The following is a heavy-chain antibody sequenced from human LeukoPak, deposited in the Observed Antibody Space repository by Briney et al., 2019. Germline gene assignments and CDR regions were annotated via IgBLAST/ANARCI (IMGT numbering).Heavy chain of an antibody. CDR2: IYENGGTT. D-gene: IGHD2-8*02. V-gene: IGHV3-23*01. Sequence: GGSLRLSCVGSGFTFRSHAMSWVRQAPEKGLEFVSGIYENGGTTYYADSVKGRFSTSRDNSKNTLYLQMDSLRGEDTAVYYCAKDTAGGLYYYYGMDVWGQGTTVTVSS. J-gene: IGHJ6*02. CDR1: GFTFRSHA. CDR3: AKDTAGGLYYYYGMDV.